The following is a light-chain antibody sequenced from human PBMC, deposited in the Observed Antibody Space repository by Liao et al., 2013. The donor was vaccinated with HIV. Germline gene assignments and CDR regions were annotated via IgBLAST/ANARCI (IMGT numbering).Light chain of an antibody. CDR3: QAWDRSSDVV. J-gene: IGLJ2*01. V-gene: IGLV3-21*01. CDR2: YDS. CDR1: SIGSKS. Sequence: SYVLTQPPSVSVAPGKTARITCGGNSIGSKSVHWYQQKPGQAPVLVIYYDSGRPSGIPERFSGSNSGNTATLTISGTQAMDEADYFCQAWDRSSDVVFGGGTKLTVL.